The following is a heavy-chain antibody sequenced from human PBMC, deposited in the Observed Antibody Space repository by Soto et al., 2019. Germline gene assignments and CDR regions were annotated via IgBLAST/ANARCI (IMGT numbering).Heavy chain of an antibody. D-gene: IGHD1-7*01. CDR3: AKNQERELPRVIDF. J-gene: IGHJ4*02. Sequence: GGSLRLSCATSGLTFSNYAMSWVRQAPGGGLEWVSSMSGSSSTTYYADSVRGRFTISRDRSKNTLYLQMSSLRAEDTALYYCAKNQERELPRVIDFWGQGTLVTVSS. CDR1: GLTFSNYA. V-gene: IGHV3-23*01. CDR2: MSGSSSTT.